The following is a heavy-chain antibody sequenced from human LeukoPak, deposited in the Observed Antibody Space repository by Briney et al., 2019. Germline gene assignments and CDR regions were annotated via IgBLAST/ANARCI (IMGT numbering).Heavy chain of an antibody. D-gene: IGHD6-13*01. Sequence: GASVKVSCKAPGYTFTSYGISWVRQAPGQGLEWMGWISAYNGNTNYAQKLQGRVTMTRNTSISTAYMELSSLRSEDTAVYYCARGRYSSSWYSVEGYYYYGMDVWGQGTTVTVSS. CDR3: ARGRYSSSWYSVEGYYYYGMDV. CDR2: ISAYNGNT. CDR1: GYTFTSYG. V-gene: IGHV1-18*01. J-gene: IGHJ6*02.